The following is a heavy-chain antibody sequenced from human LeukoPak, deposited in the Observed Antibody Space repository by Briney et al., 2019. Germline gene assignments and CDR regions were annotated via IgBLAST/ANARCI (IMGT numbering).Heavy chain of an antibody. D-gene: IGHD3-22*01. J-gene: IGHJ5*02. CDR1: GFTVSSNY. V-gene: IGHV3-66*02. CDR3: ARDPPGYYDSGGYFT. Sequence: GGSLRLSCAASGFTVSSNYMSWVRQAPGKGLEWVSVIYSGGSTYYADSVKGRFTISRDNSKNTLYLQMNRLRAEDTAVYYCARDPPGYYDSGGYFTWGQGTLVTVSS. CDR2: IYSGGST.